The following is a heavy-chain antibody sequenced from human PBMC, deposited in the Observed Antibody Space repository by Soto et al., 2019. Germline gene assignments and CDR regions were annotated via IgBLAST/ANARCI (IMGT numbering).Heavy chain of an antibody. CDR3: STGWELYNY. CDR1: AGSISSGNW. J-gene: IGHJ4*02. V-gene: IGHV4-4*02. D-gene: IGHD1-26*01. Sequence: QVQLQESGPGLVKPSGTLSLTCAVSAGSISSGNWWSWVRQPPGKGLEWIGEVSHRGSTTYNPSLNSRVTISVDKSKNQASLKLTSVTAADTAVYYCSTGWELYNYWGQGTLVTVSS. CDR2: VSHRGST.